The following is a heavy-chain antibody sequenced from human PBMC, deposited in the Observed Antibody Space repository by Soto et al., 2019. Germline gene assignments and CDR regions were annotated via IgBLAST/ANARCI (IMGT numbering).Heavy chain of an antibody. Sequence: GASVKVSCKASGGTFSSYAISWVRQAPGQGLEWMGGIIPIFGTANYAQKFQGRVTITADESTSTAYMELSSLRSEDTAVYYCAREHYGGNSGSTIYYYYGMDVWGQGTTVTVSS. CDR1: GGTFSSYA. J-gene: IGHJ6*02. CDR2: IIPIFGTA. CDR3: AREHYGGNSGSTIYYYYGMDV. D-gene: IGHD4-17*01. V-gene: IGHV1-69*13.